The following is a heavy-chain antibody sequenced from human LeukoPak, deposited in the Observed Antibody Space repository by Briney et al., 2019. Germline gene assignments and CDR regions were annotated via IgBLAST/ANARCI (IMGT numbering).Heavy chain of an antibody. CDR2: VSNSETT. D-gene: IGHD3-22*01. V-gene: IGHV4-59*08. CDR1: GGSISSKY. J-gene: IGHJ4*02. Sequence: SETLSLTCTVSGGSISSKYWSWIRQPPGKGLEWIGYVSNSETTNYNPSLKSRVAISVDTSKNQVSLRLSSVTAADTAVYYCARRAGGEDLLPYYFDYWGQGTLVTVSS. CDR3: ARRAGGEDLLPYYFDY.